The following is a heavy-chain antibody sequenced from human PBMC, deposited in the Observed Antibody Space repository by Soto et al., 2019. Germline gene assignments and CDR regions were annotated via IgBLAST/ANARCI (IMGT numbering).Heavy chain of an antibody. CDR1: GGSISSGDYY. V-gene: IGHV4-30-4*01. Sequence: QVQLQESGPGLVKPSQTLSLTCTVSGGSISSGDYYWSWIRQPPGKGLEWIGYIYYSGSTYYNPSLKSRVTISVDTSKNQFSLKLSSVTAADTAVYCCARDPSYYDFWSGYHDYWGQGTLVTVSS. CDR2: IYYSGST. D-gene: IGHD3-3*01. J-gene: IGHJ4*02. CDR3: ARDPSYYDFWSGYHDY.